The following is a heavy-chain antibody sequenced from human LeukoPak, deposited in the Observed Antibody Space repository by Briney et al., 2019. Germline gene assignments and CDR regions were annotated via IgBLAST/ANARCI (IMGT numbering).Heavy chain of an antibody. CDR3: ARDLMGIAYRGAFYY. CDR1: GYTFTGYY. J-gene: IGHJ4*02. V-gene: IGHV1-2*02. CDR2: INPNSGGT. Sequence: EASVKVSCKASGYTFTGYYMHWVRQAPGQGLEWMGWINPNSGGTNYAQKFQGRVTMTRDTSISTAYMELSRLRSEDTAVYYCARDLMGIAYRGAFYYWGQGTLVTVSS. D-gene: IGHD6-13*01.